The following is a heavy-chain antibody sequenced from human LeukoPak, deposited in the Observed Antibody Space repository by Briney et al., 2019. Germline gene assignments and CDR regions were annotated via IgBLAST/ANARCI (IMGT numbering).Heavy chain of an antibody. J-gene: IGHJ4*02. V-gene: IGHV3-30*18. D-gene: IGHD6-13*01. CDR2: ISYDGSNK. CDR3: AKDGGIAAAGSLDY. CDR1: GFTFSSYG. Sequence: GGSLRLSCAASGFTFSSYGMHWVRQAPGKGLEWVAVISYDGSNKYYADSVKGRFTISRDNSKNTLYLQMNSLRAEDTAVYYCAKDGGIAAAGSLDYWGQGTLVTVSS.